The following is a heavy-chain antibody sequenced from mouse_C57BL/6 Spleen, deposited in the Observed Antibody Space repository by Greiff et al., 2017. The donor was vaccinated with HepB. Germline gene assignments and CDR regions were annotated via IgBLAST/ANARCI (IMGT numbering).Heavy chain of an antibody. Sequence: QVQLQQSGAELVRPGTSVKVSCKASGYAFTNYLIEWVKQRPGQGLEWIGVINPGSGGTNYNEKFKGKATLTADKSSSTAYMQLSSLTSADSAVYFCARENYYGSSLFAYWGQGTLVTVSA. CDR2: INPGSGGT. V-gene: IGHV1-54*01. J-gene: IGHJ3*01. CDR1: GYAFTNYL. CDR3: ARENYYGSSLFAY. D-gene: IGHD1-1*01.